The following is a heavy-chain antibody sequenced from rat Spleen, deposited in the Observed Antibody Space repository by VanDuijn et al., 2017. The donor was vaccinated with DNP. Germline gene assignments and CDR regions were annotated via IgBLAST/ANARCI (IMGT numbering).Heavy chain of an antibody. V-gene: IGHV5-19*01. CDR2: ILYDGSRT. CDR3: ATFEGRDA. Sequence: EVQLVESGGGLVQPGRSLRLSCAASGFSFRNFAMHWIRQAPTKGLEWVATILYDGSRTYYRDSVKGRFTISRDNAKSTLYLQMDSLRSEDTATYYCATFEGRDAWGRGTSVTVSS. CDR1: GFSFRNFA. J-gene: IGHJ4*01. D-gene: IGHD1-11*01.